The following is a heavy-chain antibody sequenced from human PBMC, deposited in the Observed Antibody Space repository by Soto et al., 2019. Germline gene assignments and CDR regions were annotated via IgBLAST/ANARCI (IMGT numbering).Heavy chain of an antibody. V-gene: IGHV4-59*01. CDR3: ARARPHYYFDY. J-gene: IGHJ4*02. Sequence: SETLSLTCTVSGGSINNYYWSWIRQPPGKGLEWIGYVYYSGSTNYNPSLKSRVTISVDTSKNQFSLKVSSVTAADTAVYYCARARPHYYFDYWGQGTLVTVSS. CDR2: VYYSGST. CDR1: GGSINNYY.